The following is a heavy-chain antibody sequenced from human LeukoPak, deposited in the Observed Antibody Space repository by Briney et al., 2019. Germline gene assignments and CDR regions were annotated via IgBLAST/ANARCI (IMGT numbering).Heavy chain of an antibody. CDR2: INPNSGGT. V-gene: IGHV1-2*02. J-gene: IGHJ5*02. CDR3: ARGDCSSTSCYEVASLGSVWFDP. CDR1: GYTFTGYY. Sequence: ASVKVSCKASGYTFTGYYMHWVRQAPGQGLEWMGWINPNSGGTNYAQKFQGRVTMTRDTSISTACMELSRLRSDDTAVYYCARGDCSSTSCYEVASLGSVWFDPWGQGILVTVSS. D-gene: IGHD2-2*01.